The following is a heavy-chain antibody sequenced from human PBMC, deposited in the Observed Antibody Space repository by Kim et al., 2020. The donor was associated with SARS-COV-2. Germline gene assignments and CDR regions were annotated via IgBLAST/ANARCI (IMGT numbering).Heavy chain of an antibody. D-gene: IGHD6-13*01. CDR1: GFTFSSYW. Sequence: GGSLRLSCAASGFTFSSYWMSWVRQAPGKGREWVANIKQDGSEKYYVDSVKGRFTISRDNAKNSLYLQMNRLRAEDTSVYYCARIGSSSWYFDYWGQGTLVTVSS. V-gene: IGHV3-7*01. J-gene: IGHJ4*02. CDR3: ARIGSSSWYFDY. CDR2: IKQDGSEK.